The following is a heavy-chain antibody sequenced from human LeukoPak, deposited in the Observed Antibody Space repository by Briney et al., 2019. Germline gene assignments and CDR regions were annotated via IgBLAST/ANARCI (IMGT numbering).Heavy chain of an antibody. J-gene: IGHJ4*02. Sequence: GGSLRLSCAASGFTFSSYAMSWVRQAPGKGLEWVSAISGSGGSTYYADSVKGRFTISRDNSKNTLYLQMNSLRAEDTAVYYCAKDPYYDILSGYYAYWGQGTLVTVSS. D-gene: IGHD3-9*01. CDR2: ISGSGGST. CDR3: AKDPYYDILSGYYAY. CDR1: GFTFSSYA. V-gene: IGHV3-23*01.